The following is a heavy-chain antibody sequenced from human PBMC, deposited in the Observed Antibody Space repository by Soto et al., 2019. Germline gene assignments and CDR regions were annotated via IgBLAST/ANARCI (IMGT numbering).Heavy chain of an antibody. J-gene: IGHJ4*02. CDR1: GFTFSSYG. CDR2: ISFDGSNK. CDR3: SKTRRSGGYSSHFDY. Sequence: QVQLVESGGGVVQPGRSLRLSCAASGFTFSSYGMHWVRQAPGKGLEWVAIISFDGSNKYYADSVKGRFTISRDNSKNTLSLQLNSLSAEDEAVYYCSKTRRSGGYSSHFDYWGQGTLVTVSS. D-gene: IGHD3-22*01. V-gene: IGHV3-30*18.